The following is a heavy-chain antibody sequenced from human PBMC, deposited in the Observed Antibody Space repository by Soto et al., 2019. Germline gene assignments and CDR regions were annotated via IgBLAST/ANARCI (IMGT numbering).Heavy chain of an antibody. V-gene: IGHV4-34*01. Sequence: SETLSLTCAVYGGPFSGYYWSWIRQPPGKGLEWIGEINHSGSTNYNPSLKSRVTISVDTSKNQFSLKLSSVTAADTAVYYCAITPEGVQTTVTADYWGQGPLVTVSS. D-gene: IGHD4-17*01. CDR3: AITPEGVQTTVTADY. CDR2: INHSGST. CDR1: GGPFSGYY. J-gene: IGHJ4*02.